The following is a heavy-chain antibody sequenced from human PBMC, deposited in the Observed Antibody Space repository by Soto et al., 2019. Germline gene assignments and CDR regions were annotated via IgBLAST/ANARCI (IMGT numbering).Heavy chain of an antibody. CDR2: ISSSSSYI. CDR3: ASVPSFRYYYYMDV. Sequence: GGSLRLSCASSGFTFSSYSMNWVRQAPGKGLEWVSSISSSSSYIYYADSVKGRFTISRDNAKNSLYLQMNSLRAEDTAVYYCASVPSFRYYYYMDVWGKGTTVTVSS. V-gene: IGHV3-21*01. D-gene: IGHD3-16*02. J-gene: IGHJ6*03. CDR1: GFTFSSYS.